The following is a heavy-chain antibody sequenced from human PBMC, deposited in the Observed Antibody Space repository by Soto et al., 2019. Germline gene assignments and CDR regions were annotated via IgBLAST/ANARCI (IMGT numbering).Heavy chain of an antibody. CDR2: IDPSDSYT. J-gene: IGHJ5*02. D-gene: IGHD3-10*01. CDR1: GYSFTSYW. CDR3: ANGLSGWFDP. Sequence: GESLKISCKGSGYSFTSYWISWVRQMPGKGLEWMGRIDPSDSYTNYSPSFQGHVTISADKSISTAYLQWSSLKASDTAMYYCANGLSGWFDPWGQGTLVTVSS. V-gene: IGHV5-10-1*01.